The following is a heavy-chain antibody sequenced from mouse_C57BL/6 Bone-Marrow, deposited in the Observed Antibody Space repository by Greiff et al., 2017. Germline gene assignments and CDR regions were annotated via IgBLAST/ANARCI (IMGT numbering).Heavy chain of an antibody. CDR2: IYPGSGST. Sequence: VQLQQPGAELVKPGASVKMSCKASGYTFTSYWITWVKQRPGQGLEWIGDIYPGSGSTNYNEKFKSKATLTVDTSSSTAYMQLSSLTSEDSAVYYCARSSYEYDGDDYAMDYWGQGTSVTVSS. CDR1: GYTFTSYW. D-gene: IGHD2-4*01. CDR3: ARSSYEYDGDDYAMDY. J-gene: IGHJ4*01. V-gene: IGHV1-55*01.